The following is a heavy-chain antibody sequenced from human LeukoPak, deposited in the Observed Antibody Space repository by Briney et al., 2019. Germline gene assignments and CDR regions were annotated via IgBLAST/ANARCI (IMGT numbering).Heavy chain of an antibody. CDR2: ISGSAGGT. V-gene: IGHV3-23*01. Sequence: LTGGSLRLSCAASGFTFSTYALSWVRQAPGKGLEWVSSISGSAGGTYYADSVKGRFTISRDNSKNTPYLQMHSLRAEDTAVYYCAKNWVASSWFNWFDPWGQGTLVTVSS. CDR3: AKNWVASSWFNWFDP. D-gene: IGHD6-13*01. CDR1: GFTFSTYA. J-gene: IGHJ5*02.